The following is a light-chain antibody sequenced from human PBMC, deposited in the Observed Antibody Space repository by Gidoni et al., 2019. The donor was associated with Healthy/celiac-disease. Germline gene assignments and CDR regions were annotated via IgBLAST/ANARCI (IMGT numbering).Light chain of an antibody. V-gene: IGKV3-20*01. J-gene: IGKJ2*01. CDR2: GAS. CDR1: QSVSSSY. CDR3: QQYGSSPRT. Sequence: EIVLTQSSSTLSLSPGERAILPCRASQSVSSSYLAWYQQKPGQAPRLLIYGASSRATGIPDRFSGSGSGTDFTLTISRLEPEDFAVYYCQQYGSSPRTFGQGTKLEIK.